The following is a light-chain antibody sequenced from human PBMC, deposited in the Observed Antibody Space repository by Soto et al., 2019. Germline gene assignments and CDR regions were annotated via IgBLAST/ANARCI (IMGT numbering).Light chain of an antibody. CDR1: SSNIGINY. CDR3: GTWDSSLSAGEV. J-gene: IGLJ1*01. V-gene: IGLV1-51*02. Sequence: QSVLTQPPSVSAAPGQKVTISCSGSSSNIGINYVSWYQQLPGTAPKLLIYENNKRPSGIPDRFSGSKSGTSATLGITGLQTGDEADYYCGTWDSSLSAGEVFGTGTKVTVL. CDR2: ENN.